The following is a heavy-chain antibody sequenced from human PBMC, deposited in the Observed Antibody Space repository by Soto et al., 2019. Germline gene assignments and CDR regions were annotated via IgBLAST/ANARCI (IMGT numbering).Heavy chain of an antibody. D-gene: IGHD2-15*01. CDR3: ARDSEPYCSGGSCGGRDY. CDR2: ISSSSINI. Sequence: GGSLRLSCAASGFHFRSYSMHWVRQAPGKGLEWVSSISSSSINIYYADSVKGRFTISRDNVKNSLYLQMNSLRAEDTAVYYCARDSEPYCSGGSCGGRDYWGQGTLVTVSP. V-gene: IGHV3-21*01. J-gene: IGHJ4*02. CDR1: GFHFRSYS.